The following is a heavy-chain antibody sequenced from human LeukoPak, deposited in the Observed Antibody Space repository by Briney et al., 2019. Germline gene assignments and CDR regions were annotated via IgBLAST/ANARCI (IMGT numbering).Heavy chain of an antibody. V-gene: IGHV1-2*02. CDR3: AREGGSRPELRLGELSLWLDY. CDR1: GYTFTGYY. J-gene: IGHJ4*02. Sequence: GASVKVSCKASGYTFTGYYMHWVRQAPGQGLEWMGWINPNSGGTNYAQKFQGRVTMTRDTSISTAYMELSRLRSDDTAVYYCAREGGSRPELRLGELSLWLDYWGQGTLVTVSS. D-gene: IGHD3-16*02. CDR2: INPNSGGT.